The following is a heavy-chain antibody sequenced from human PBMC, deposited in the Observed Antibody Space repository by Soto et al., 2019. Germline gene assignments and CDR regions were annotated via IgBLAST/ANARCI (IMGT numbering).Heavy chain of an antibody. V-gene: IGHV3-23*01. D-gene: IGHD2-15*01. J-gene: IGHJ4*02. CDR1: GFTFSSYA. CDR3: AKDSGSGVVAAMALGY. Sequence: PGGSLRLSCAASGFTFSSYAMSWVRQAPGKGLEWVSAISGSGGSTYYADSVKGRFTISRDNSKNTLYLQMNSLRAEDTAVYYCAKDSGSGVVAAMALGYWGQGTLVTVSS. CDR2: ISGSGGST.